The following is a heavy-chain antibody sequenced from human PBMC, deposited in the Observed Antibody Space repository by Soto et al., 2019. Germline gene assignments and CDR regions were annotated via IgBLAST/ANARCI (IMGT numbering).Heavy chain of an antibody. CDR2: IYSGGST. D-gene: IGHD2-15*01. J-gene: IGHJ6*04. Sequence: GGSLRLSCAAPGFTVSSNYMSWVRQAPGKGLEWVSVIYSGGSTYYADSVKGRFTISRDNSKNTLYLQMNSLRAEDTAVYYCACGSSLFYSFYDHRDFLAFWGKGSSVTVSA. CDR1: GFTVSSNY. V-gene: IGHV3-66*01. CDR3: ACGSSLFYSFYDHRDFLAF.